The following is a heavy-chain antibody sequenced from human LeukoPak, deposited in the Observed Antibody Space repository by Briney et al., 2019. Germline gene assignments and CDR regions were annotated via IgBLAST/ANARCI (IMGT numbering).Heavy chain of an antibody. D-gene: IGHD6-19*01. CDR3: GKDSTAYSGGWYLFDS. Sequence: ASVKVSCKASGYTFTDYYMHWVRQAPGQGLEWMAWINPNSGATNYAQKFQGRVTMTRDTSINTAYMALSRLRSDDTAVYYCGKDSTAYSGGWYLFDSWGQGTLVTVSS. CDR1: GYTFTDYY. CDR2: INPNSGAT. J-gene: IGHJ4*02. V-gene: IGHV1-2*02.